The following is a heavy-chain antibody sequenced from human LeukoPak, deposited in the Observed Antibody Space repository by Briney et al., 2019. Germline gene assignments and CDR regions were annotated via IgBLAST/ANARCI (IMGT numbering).Heavy chain of an antibody. CDR3: ARVIVATIGSGYYSYTSYFDY. D-gene: IGHD3-22*01. J-gene: IGHJ4*02. CDR2: IYPGDSDT. Sequence: GESLRISCKGSGXSFTSYWIGWVRQMPGKGLEWMGIIYPGDSDTRYSPSFQGQVTISADKSISTAYLQWSSLKASDTAMYFCARVIVATIGSGYYSYTSYFDYWGQGTLVTVSS. CDR1: GXSFTSYW. V-gene: IGHV5-51*01.